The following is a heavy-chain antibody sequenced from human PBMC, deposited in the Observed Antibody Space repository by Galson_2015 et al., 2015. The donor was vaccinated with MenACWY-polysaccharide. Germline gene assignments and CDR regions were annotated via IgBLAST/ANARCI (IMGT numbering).Heavy chain of an antibody. CDR3: TKKGGGYDFAPRFDS. CDR1: GFTFSGYA. J-gene: IGHJ4*02. Sequence: SLRLSCAASGFTFSGYAMSWVRQAPGKGLEWVSAISGSGGSTYYADSMKGRFTISRDNSKDTLYLQMNSLRAEDTAVYYCTKKGGGYDFAPRFDSWGQGTLVTVSS. CDR2: ISGSGGST. D-gene: IGHD5-12*01. V-gene: IGHV3-23*01.